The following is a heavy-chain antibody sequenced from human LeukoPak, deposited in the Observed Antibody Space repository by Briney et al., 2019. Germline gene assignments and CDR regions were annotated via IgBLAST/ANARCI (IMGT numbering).Heavy chain of an antibody. Sequence: GASVKVSCKASGFTFTRYGISWVRQAPGQGLEWMGWISAYNGNRNYAQKLQGRVIMTTDTSTSTVYMELRSLRPDDTAVYYCARDRYYNILTGFRRSDGFDIWGQGTMVTVSS. V-gene: IGHV1-18*01. D-gene: IGHD3-9*01. J-gene: IGHJ3*02. CDR3: ARDRYYNILTGFRRSDGFDI. CDR2: ISAYNGNR. CDR1: GFTFTRYG.